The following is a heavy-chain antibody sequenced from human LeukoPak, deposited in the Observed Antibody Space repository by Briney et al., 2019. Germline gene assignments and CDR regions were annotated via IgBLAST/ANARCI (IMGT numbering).Heavy chain of an antibody. Sequence: PGGSLRLSCAASGFTFSSYSMNWVRQAPGKGLEWVSSISSSGNYIYYADSMKGRFTISRDNAKNSLYLQMNSLRAEDTAVYYCARDTAVSGFDYWGRGTLVTVSS. CDR1: GFTFSSYS. CDR3: ARDTAVSGFDY. V-gene: IGHV3-21*01. CDR2: ISSSGNYI. D-gene: IGHD4-23*01. J-gene: IGHJ4*02.